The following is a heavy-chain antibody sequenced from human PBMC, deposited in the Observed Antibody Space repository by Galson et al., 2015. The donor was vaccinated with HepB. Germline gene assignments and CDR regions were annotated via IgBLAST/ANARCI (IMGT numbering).Heavy chain of an antibody. V-gene: IGHV3-30*04. D-gene: IGHD2-21*02. CDR1: GFTFSGYA. Sequence: SLRLSCAASGFTFSGYAMHWVRQAPGKGLEWVAVISYDGSNKYYADSVKGRFTISRDNSKNTLYLQMNSLRAEDTAVYYCARDMADVVVTATEAFDIWGQGTMVTVSS. CDR3: ARDMADVVVTATEAFDI. J-gene: IGHJ3*02. CDR2: ISYDGSNK.